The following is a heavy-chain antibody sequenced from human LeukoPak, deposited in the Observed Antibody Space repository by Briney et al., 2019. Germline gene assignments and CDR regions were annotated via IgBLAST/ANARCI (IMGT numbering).Heavy chain of an antibody. J-gene: IGHJ3*02. D-gene: IGHD1-7*01. CDR3: AKDHYNWNYGLDAFDI. V-gene: IGHV3-30*02. Sequence: GGSLRLSCAASGFTFSSYGMHWVRQAPGKGLEWVAFIRYDGSNKYYADSVKGRFTISRDNSKNTLYLQMNSLRAEDTAVYYCAKDHYNWNYGLDAFDIWGQGTMVTVSS. CDR1: GFTFSSYG. CDR2: IRYDGSNK.